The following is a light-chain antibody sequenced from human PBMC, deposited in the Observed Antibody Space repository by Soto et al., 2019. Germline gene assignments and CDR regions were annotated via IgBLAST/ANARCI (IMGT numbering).Light chain of an antibody. Sequence: DIQMTQSPSSLSASVGDRVTITCQASQDIKNYLNWYQQKSGKAPKLLIYDASDLETGVPSRFSGSGSGTDFTFTINSLQPDDIAKYYCQQYDNLPLTFGGGTKVEIK. CDR3: QQYDNLPLT. V-gene: IGKV1-33*01. J-gene: IGKJ4*01. CDR2: DAS. CDR1: QDIKNY.